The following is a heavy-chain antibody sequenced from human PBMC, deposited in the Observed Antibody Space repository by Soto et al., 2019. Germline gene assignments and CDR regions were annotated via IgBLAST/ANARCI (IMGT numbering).Heavy chain of an antibody. CDR1: GGSVSSGSNN. CDR3: ARAGGHDYGGRNLDY. D-gene: IGHD4-17*01. Sequence: QVQLQEPGPGLVQPSETLSLTCTVSGGSVSSGSNNWSWIRQPPGKGLEWIGYIYYSGSTNDHPSLKSRVTISVDTSKNQFSLKLSSVTAADTAVYYCARAGGHDYGGRNLDYWGQGTLVTVSS. V-gene: IGHV4-61*01. CDR2: IYYSGST. J-gene: IGHJ4*02.